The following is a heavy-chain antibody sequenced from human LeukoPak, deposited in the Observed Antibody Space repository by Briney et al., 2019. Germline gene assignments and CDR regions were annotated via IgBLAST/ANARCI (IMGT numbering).Heavy chain of an antibody. V-gene: IGHV3-53*01. D-gene: IGHD5-12*01. Sequence: PGGSLRLSCAASGFSVSNKYITWFRQAPGKGLEWVSATYGDGGTNYADSVKGRFTISRDNSKNTLYLQMNSLRAEDTAVYYCAKATAGLYYYYGMDVWGQGTTVTVSS. CDR3: AKATAGLYYYYGMDV. CDR2: TYGDGGT. CDR1: GFSVSNKY. J-gene: IGHJ6*02.